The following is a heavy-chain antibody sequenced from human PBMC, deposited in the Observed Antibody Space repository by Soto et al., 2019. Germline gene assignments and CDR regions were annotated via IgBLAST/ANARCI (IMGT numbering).Heavy chain of an antibody. V-gene: IGHV3-21*01. CDR3: ARDTARIVGATVGAFDI. Sequence: GGSLRLSCAASGFTFSSYSMNWVRQAPGKGLEWVSSISSSSGYIYYADSVKGRFTISRDNAKNSLYLQMNSLRAEDTAVYYCARDTARIVGATVGAFDIWGQGTMVTVSS. J-gene: IGHJ3*02. CDR1: GFTFSSYS. D-gene: IGHD1-26*01. CDR2: ISSSSGYI.